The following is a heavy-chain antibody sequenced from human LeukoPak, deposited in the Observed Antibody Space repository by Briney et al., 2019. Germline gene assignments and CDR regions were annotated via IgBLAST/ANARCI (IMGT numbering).Heavy chain of an antibody. CDR3: ARDVWSSGSGSYQLDY. CDR2: ISYDGSNK. Sequence: PERSLRLSCAASGFTFSSYAMHWVRQAPGKGLEWVADISYDGSNKYYADSVKGRFTISRDNSKNTLYLQMNTLRAEDTAVYYCARDVWSSGSGSYQLDYWGQGTLVTVSS. J-gene: IGHJ4*02. D-gene: IGHD3-10*01. V-gene: IGHV3-30-3*01. CDR1: GFTFSSYA.